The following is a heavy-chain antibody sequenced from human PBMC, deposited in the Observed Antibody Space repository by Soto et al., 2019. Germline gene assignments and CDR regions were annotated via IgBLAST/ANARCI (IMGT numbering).Heavy chain of an antibody. J-gene: IGHJ4*02. Sequence: PSETLSLTCAVSGGSISSGGYSLSWIRQPPGKGLEWIGYIYHSGSTYYNPSLKSRVTISVDRSKNQFSLKLSSVTAADTAAYYCARTYANFAGYCDYWGQGTLVTFSS. D-gene: IGHD1-1*01. CDR2: IYHSGST. CDR3: ARTYANFAGYCDY. V-gene: IGHV4-30-2*01. CDR1: GGSISSGGYS.